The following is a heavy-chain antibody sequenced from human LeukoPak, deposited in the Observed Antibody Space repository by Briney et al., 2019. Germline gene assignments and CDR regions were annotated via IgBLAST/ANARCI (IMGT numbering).Heavy chain of an antibody. Sequence: PGGSLRLSCAASGFTFSSYAMHWVRQAPGKGLEYVSGISSNGGSTYYANSVKGRFTISRDNSKNTLYLQMGSLRAGDMAVYYCARVVPRLDGSAYNQYDYWGQGTLVTVSS. V-gene: IGHV3-64*01. D-gene: IGHD1-1*01. CDR2: ISSNGGST. CDR1: GFTFSSYA. J-gene: IGHJ4*02. CDR3: ARVVPRLDGSAYNQYDY.